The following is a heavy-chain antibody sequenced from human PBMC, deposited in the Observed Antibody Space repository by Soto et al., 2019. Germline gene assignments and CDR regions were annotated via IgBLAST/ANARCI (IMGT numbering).Heavy chain of an antibody. D-gene: IGHD4-17*01. Sequence: SETLSLTCTVSGASVRSGSYYWSWVRQPPGRGLEWIGYIYDTGTTNYNPSLKSRVTMSVYTSKNQFSLKLNSLTAADTAVYYCARVEDYGDYFDYWGQGTLVTVSS. J-gene: IGHJ4*02. CDR1: GASVRSGSYY. CDR2: IYDTGTT. CDR3: ARVEDYGDYFDY. V-gene: IGHV4-61*01.